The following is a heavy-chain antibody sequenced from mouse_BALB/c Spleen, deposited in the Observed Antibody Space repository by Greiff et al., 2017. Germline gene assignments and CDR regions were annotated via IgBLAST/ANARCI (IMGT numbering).Heavy chain of an antibody. Sequence: EVQLVESGGGLVQPGGSRKLSCAASGFTFSSFGMHWVRQAPEKGLEWVAYISSGSSTIYYADTVKGRFTISRDNPKNTLFLQMTSLRSEDTAMYYCARSSHYGSSLYFDYWGQGTTLTVSS. D-gene: IGHD1-1*01. CDR1: GFTFSSFG. J-gene: IGHJ2*01. V-gene: IGHV5-17*02. CDR2: ISSGSSTI. CDR3: ARSSHYGSSLYFDY.